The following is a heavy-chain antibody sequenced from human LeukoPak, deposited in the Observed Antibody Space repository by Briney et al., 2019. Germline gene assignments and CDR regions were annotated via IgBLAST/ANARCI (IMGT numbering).Heavy chain of an antibody. CDR2: IIPILGIT. J-gene: IGHJ6*02. Sequence: GASVKVSCKASGGTFSSYAIRWVRQAPGQGLEWMGRIIPILGITNYAQKFQGRVTITADKSTTTAYMELSSLRSEDTAVYYCARTRRTTHYYYYGMDVWGQGTTVTVSS. D-gene: IGHD1-1*01. CDR3: ARTRRTTHYYYYGMDV. V-gene: IGHV1-69*04. CDR1: GGTFSSYA.